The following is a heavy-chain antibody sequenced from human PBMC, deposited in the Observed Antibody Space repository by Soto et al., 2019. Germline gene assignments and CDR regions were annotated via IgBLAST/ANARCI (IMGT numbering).Heavy chain of an antibody. CDR3: ARGRRPRTTGTTVFDY. V-gene: IGHV4-34*01. CDR1: GGSFSGYY. CDR2: INHSGST. Sequence: PSETLSLTCAVYGGSFSGYYWSWIRQPPGKGLEWIGEINHSGSTNYNPSLKSRVTISVDTSKNQFSLKLSSVTAADTAVYYCARGRRPRTTGTTVFDYWGQGTLVTVSS. J-gene: IGHJ4*02. D-gene: IGHD1-1*01.